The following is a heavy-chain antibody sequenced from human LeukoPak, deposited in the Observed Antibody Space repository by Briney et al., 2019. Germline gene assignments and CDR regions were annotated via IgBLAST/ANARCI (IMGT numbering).Heavy chain of an antibody. CDR1: GYTFTSYD. D-gene: IGHD2-2*01. V-gene: IGHV1-8*01. Sequence: ASVKVSCKASGYTFTSYDINWVRQASGQGLEWMGWMNPNSGNTGYAQKFQGRVTMTRNTSISTAYMELSRLRSDDTAFYYCARIRYCGGISCYYIDYWGQGTLVTISA. CDR2: MNPNSGNT. CDR3: ARIRYCGGISCYYIDY. J-gene: IGHJ4*02.